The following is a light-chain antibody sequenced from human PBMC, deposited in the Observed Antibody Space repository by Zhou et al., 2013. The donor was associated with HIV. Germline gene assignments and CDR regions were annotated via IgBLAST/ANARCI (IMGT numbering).Light chain of an antibody. CDR2: KAS. CDR3: QQYNSYSST. CDR1: QGISSW. V-gene: IGKV1-5*03. J-gene: IGKJ2*02. Sequence: DIQMTQSPSSVSASVGDRVTITCRASQGISSWLAWYQQRPGKAPKLLIYKASSLESGVPSRFSGSGSGTEFTLTISSLQPDDFATYYCQQYNSYSSTFGQGTKLEIK.